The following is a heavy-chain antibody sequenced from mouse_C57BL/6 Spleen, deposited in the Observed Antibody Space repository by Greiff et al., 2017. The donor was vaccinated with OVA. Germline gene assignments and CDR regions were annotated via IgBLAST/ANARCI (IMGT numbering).Heavy chain of an antibody. V-gene: IGHV1-69*01. CDR3: ARRWAMITTREVYYFDY. D-gene: IGHD2-4*01. CDR1: GYTFTSYW. J-gene: IGHJ2*01. CDR2: IDPSDSYT. Sequence: QVQLQQPGAELVMPGASVKLSCKASGYTFTSYWMHWVKQRPGQGLEWIGEIDPSDSYTNYNQKFKGKSTLTVDKSSSTAYMQLSSLTSEDSAVYYSARRWAMITTREVYYFDYWGQGTTLTVAS.